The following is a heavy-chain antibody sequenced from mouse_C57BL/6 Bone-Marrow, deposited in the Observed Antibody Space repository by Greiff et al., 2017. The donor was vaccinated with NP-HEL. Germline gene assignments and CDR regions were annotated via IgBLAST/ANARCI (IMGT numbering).Heavy chain of an antibody. J-gene: IGHJ3*01. Sequence: EVMLVESGGGLVQPKGSLKLSCAASGFRFNTYAMNWVRQAPGKGLEWVARIRSKSNNYATYYADSVKDRFTISRDDSESMLYLQMNNLKTEDTAMYYCVRADYYGAWFAYWGQGTLVTVSA. CDR1: GFRFNTYA. V-gene: IGHV10-1*01. CDR2: IRSKSNNYAT. D-gene: IGHD1-1*01. CDR3: VRADYYGAWFAY.